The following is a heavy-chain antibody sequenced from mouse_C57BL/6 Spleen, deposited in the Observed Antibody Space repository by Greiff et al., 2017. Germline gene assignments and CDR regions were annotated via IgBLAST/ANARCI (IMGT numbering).Heavy chain of an antibody. CDR3: SRGGYGYDSFAY. CDR2: IYPRSGNT. Sequence: VQLQQSGAELARPGASVKLSCKASGYTFTSYGISWVKQRTGQGLEWIGEIYPRSGNTNYNEKFKGKATLTADKSSSTAYMELLSRATEDAAVYFCSRGGYGYDSFAYWGQGTLVTVSA. V-gene: IGHV1-81*01. J-gene: IGHJ3*01. D-gene: IGHD2-2*01. CDR1: GYTFTSYG.